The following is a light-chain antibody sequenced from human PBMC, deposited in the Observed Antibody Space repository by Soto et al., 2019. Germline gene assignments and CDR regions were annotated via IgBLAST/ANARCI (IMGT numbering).Light chain of an antibody. CDR2: WAS. V-gene: IGKV4-1*01. CDR3: QQYYSTSYT. Sequence: DIVMTQSPDSLAVSLGERATINCKSSQSVLYSSNNKNYLAWYQQKLGQPPKLLIYWASTRESGVPDRFSGSGSGTDFTLTISSLQAEDVAVYYFQQYYSTSYTFGQGTKLEIK. J-gene: IGKJ2*01. CDR1: QSVLYSSNNKNY.